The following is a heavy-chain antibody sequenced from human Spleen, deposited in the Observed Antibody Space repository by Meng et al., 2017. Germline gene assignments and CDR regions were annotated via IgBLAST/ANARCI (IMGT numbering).Heavy chain of an antibody. CDR3: ARDRNCSSSSCQYYYGKDV. V-gene: IGHV1-18*01. CDR2: ISAYNGNT. CDR1: GYTFSNYG. J-gene: IGHJ6*02. Sequence: GESLKISCKASGYTFSNYGLSWVRQAPGQGLEWMGWISAYNGNTKYAQSLQDRITMTTDTSTSTAYMELRSLRSDDTAVYYCARDRNCSSSSCQYYYGKDVCGQATT. D-gene: IGHD2-2*01.